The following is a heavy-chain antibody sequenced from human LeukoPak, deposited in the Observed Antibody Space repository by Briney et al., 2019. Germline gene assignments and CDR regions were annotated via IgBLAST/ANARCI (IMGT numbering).Heavy chain of an antibody. CDR2: IKEDGSEI. Sequence: GGSLRLSCAASGFTFSSYWMTWVRQAPGKGLQWVANIKEDGSEIYYVDSVKGRFTISRDNAKNSLYLQMNSLRPEDTALYYCAKGVYSYPSWGQGTLVTVSS. J-gene: IGHJ5*02. V-gene: IGHV3-7*01. CDR3: AKGVYSYPS. D-gene: IGHD3-16*01. CDR1: GFTFSSYW.